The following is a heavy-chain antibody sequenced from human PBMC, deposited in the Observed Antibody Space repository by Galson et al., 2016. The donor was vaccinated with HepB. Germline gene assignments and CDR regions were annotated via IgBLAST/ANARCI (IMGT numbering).Heavy chain of an antibody. D-gene: IGHD5/OR15-5a*01. Sequence: SVKVSCKASGYTLTSYDINWVRLASGQGLEWMGWMNPNTGHAEYAQKFQGRVTMTRNTSTDTAYMELSSLRSEDTAVYYCARGFLSSFASTWAALDIWSHGTMVTVSS. V-gene: IGHV1-8*01. CDR2: MNPNTGHA. J-gene: IGHJ3*02. CDR1: GYTLTSYD. CDR3: ARGFLSSFASTWAALDI.